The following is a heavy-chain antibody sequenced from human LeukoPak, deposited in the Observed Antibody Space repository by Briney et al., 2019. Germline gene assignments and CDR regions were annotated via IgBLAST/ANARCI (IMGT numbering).Heavy chain of an antibody. CDR2: INHSGST. CDR1: GGSFSGYY. Sequence: SETLSLTCAVYGGSFSGYYWSWIRQPPGKGLEWIGEINHSGSTNYNPSLKSRVTISVDTSKNQFSLKLSSVTAADTAVYYCARPRLGAYDYVWGSYRHNWFDPWGQGTLVTVSS. J-gene: IGHJ5*02. D-gene: IGHD3-16*02. CDR3: ARPRLGAYDYVWGSYRHNWFDP. V-gene: IGHV4-34*01.